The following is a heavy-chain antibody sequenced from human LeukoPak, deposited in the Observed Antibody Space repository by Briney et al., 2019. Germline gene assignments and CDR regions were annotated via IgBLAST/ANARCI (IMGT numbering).Heavy chain of an antibody. D-gene: IGHD1-26*01. Sequence: SETLSLTCTVSGGSISSDYWSWIRQPPGKGLEWIGYIYYSGSTNDNPSLKSRVTISVDTSKNQFSLKLISVTAADTAVYYCPRHGSGGRAFDIWGQGTMVTISS. CDR1: GGSISSDY. V-gene: IGHV4-59*08. J-gene: IGHJ3*02. CDR3: PRHGSGGRAFDI. CDR2: IYYSGST.